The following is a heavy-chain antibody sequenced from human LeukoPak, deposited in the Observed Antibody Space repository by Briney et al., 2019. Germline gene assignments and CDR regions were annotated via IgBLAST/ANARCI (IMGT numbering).Heavy chain of an antibody. CDR1: GGTFISYA. Sequence: ASVTVSCKASGGTFISYAISWVRQAPGQGREWMGRIIPILGIANYAQKFQGRVTITADKSTSTAYMELSSLRSEDTAVYYCAREYCSGGSCYSPQYYYYGMDVWGQGTTVTVSS. CDR2: IIPILGIA. D-gene: IGHD2-15*01. J-gene: IGHJ6*02. V-gene: IGHV1-69*04. CDR3: AREYCSGGSCYSPQYYYYGMDV.